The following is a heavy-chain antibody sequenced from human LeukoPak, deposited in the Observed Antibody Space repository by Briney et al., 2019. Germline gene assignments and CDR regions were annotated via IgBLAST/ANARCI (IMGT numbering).Heavy chain of an antibody. CDR1: GGSISSSNW. D-gene: IGHD6-19*01. CDR3: ARRSLNSSGWYAFDY. CDR2: IYHSGST. J-gene: IGHJ4*02. V-gene: IGHV4-4*02. Sequence: SETLSLTCAVSGGSISSSNWWSWVRQPPGKGLEWIGEIYHSGSTYYNPSLKSRVTISVDTSKNQFSLKLSSVTAADTAVYYCARRSLNSSGWYAFDYWGQGTLVTVSS.